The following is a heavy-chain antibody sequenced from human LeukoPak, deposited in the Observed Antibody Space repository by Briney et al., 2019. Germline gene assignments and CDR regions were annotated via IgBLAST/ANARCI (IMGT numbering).Heavy chain of an antibody. V-gene: IGHV3-23*01. CDR1: GFTFSSYA. J-gene: IGHJ3*02. Sequence: GGSLRLSCAASGFTFSSYAMSWVRQAPGKGLEWVSAISGSGGSTYYADSVKGRFTISRDNSKNTLYLQMGSLRAEDMAVYYCAGGKYSGSYFRSSLVGAFDIWGQGTMVTVSS. CDR3: AGGKYSGSYFRSSLVGAFDI. CDR2: ISGSGGST. D-gene: IGHD1-26*01.